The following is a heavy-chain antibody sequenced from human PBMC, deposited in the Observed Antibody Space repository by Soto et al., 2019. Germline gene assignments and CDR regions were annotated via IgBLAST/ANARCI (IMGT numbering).Heavy chain of an antibody. D-gene: IGHD6-19*01. CDR3: ARSLGGRGWSVGKY. Sequence: QLQLQESGPGLVKPSETLSLTCTVSGGSISSSGYYWVWIRQPPGKGLEWIGNVYYSGSTSYNPSLKSRVTISVDTSKNQFSLKLSSVTAADTAVYYCARSLGGRGWSVGKYWGQGTLVTVSS. CDR1: GGSISSSGYY. CDR2: VYYSGST. V-gene: IGHV4-39*01. J-gene: IGHJ4*02.